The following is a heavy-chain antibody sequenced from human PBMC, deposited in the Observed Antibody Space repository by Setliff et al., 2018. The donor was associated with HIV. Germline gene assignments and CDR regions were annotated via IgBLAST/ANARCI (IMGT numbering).Heavy chain of an antibody. CDR1: GYTFYTYG. D-gene: IGHD2-2*01. J-gene: IGHJ3*02. CDR3: ARDRGVYCISSSCYSPVDAFDI. V-gene: IGHV1-18*01. CDR2: ISAYNGNT. Sequence: ASVKVSCKASGYTFYTYGISWVRQAPGQGLEWMGLISAYNGNTNYAQKLQGRGTVTTDTSTSTAYMELRSLRSDDTAVYYCARDRGVYCISSSCYSPVDAFDIWGQGTMVTVSS.